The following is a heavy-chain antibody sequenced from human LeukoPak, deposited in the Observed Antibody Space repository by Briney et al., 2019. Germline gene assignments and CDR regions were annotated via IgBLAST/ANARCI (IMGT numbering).Heavy chain of an antibody. J-gene: IGHJ6*03. D-gene: IGHD3-16*01. V-gene: IGHV1-24*01. Sequence: GASVKVSCKVSGYTLTELSMHWVRQAPGKGLEWMGGFDPEDGETIYAQKFQGRVTMTEDTSTDTAYMELSSLRSEDTAVYYCATGGDYDPSPDYYDYMDVWGKGTTVTVSS. CDR3: ATGGDYDPSPDYYDYMDV. CDR1: GYTLTELS. CDR2: FDPEDGET.